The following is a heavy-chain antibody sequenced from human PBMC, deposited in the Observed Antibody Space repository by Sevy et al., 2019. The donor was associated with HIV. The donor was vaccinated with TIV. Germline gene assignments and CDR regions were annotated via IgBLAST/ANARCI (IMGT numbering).Heavy chain of an antibody. J-gene: IGHJ4*02. CDR2: MIPCSRET. CDR1: GYTFTSYD. D-gene: IGHD3-10*01. CDR3: ARNLYGSGTFDY. V-gene: IGHV1-8*01. Sequence: ASVKVSCKASGYTFTSYDINWVRQAAGHRLEWVGWMIPCSRETGYAQKFEGRITMTGDTSISTAYLELSSLTSEDTAVYFCARNLYGSGTFDYWGQGTLVTVSS.